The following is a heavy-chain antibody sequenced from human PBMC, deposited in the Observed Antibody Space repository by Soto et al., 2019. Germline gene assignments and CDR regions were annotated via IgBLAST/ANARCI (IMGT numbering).Heavy chain of an antibody. J-gene: IGHJ4*02. Sequence: PAETLSPTCTVPGGSIRSYYWCWIRQPPGKGLEWIGYIYYSGSTNYNPSLKSRVTISVDTSKNQFSLKLSSVTAADTAVYYCARVAARTLDYWGQGTLVTVS. CDR1: GGSIRSYY. CDR3: ARVAARTLDY. CDR2: IYYSGST. D-gene: IGHD6-6*01. V-gene: IGHV4-59*01.